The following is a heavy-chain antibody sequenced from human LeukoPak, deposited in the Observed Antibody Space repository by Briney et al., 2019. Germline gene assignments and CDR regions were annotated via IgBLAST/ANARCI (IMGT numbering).Heavy chain of an antibody. CDR2: ISRGSGTI. V-gene: IGHV3-48*01. J-gene: IGHJ6*03. CDR3: ARDSVQDSYYYYMDV. CDR1: GFTFSSYS. Sequence: PGGSLRLSCGASGFTFSSYSMNWVRQAQGRGLEWVSYISRGSGTIYYADSVKGRFTISRDNAKNSLYLHMNSLRAEDTAVYYCARDSVQDSYYYYMDVWGKGTTVTVSS. D-gene: IGHD1-1*01.